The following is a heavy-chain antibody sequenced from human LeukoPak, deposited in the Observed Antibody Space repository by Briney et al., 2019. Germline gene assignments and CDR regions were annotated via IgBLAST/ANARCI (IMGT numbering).Heavy chain of an antibody. CDR3: ARAFRSLEWFVLQPYYGMDV. CDR1: GYTFTSYD. V-gene: IGHV1-8*01. Sequence: ASAKVSCKASGYTFTSYDINWVRQATGQGLEWMGWMNPNSGNTGYAQKFQGRVTMTRNTSISTAYMELSSLRSEDTAVYYCARAFRSLEWFVLQPYYGMDVWGQGTTVTVSS. CDR2: MNPNSGNT. J-gene: IGHJ6*02. D-gene: IGHD3-3*01.